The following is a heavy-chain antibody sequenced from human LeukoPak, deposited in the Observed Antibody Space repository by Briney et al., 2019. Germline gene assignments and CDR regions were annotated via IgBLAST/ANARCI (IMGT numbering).Heavy chain of an antibody. J-gene: IGHJ4*02. V-gene: IGHV3-11*01. D-gene: IGHD5-18*01. CDR2: ISRSGTTI. CDR1: GFTFSDYY. CDR3: ARDPEHTAMINFDY. Sequence: GGSLRLSCAASGFTFSDYYMSWIRQAPGKGLGWVTYISRSGTTIYYADSVKGRFTISRDNAKNSLYLQMNSLRADDTAVYYCARDPEHTAMINFDYWGQGTLVTVSS.